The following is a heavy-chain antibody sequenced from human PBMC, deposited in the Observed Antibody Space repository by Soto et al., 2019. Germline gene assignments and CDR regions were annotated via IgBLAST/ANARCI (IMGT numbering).Heavy chain of an antibody. D-gene: IGHD3-3*01. CDR2: IYWDDDK. J-gene: IGHJ6*02. V-gene: IGHV2-5*02. CDR1: GFSLSTSGVG. CDR3: AHSRPPMVTTIFGAPNFYYYYYGMDV. Sequence: QITLKESGPTLVKPTQTLTLTCTFSGFSLSTSGVGVGWIRQPPGKALEWLALIYWDDDKRYSPSLKSSLTITNVTSKNQVVLTSAIMYPFYTSTYYCAHSRPPMVTTIFGAPNFYYYYYGMDVWGQGTTVTVSS.